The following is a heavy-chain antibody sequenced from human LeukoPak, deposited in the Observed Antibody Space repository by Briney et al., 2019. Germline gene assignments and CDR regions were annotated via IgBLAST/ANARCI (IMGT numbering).Heavy chain of an antibody. CDR2: ISYSGST. Sequence: SETLSLTCTVSGGSISTYYWSWIRQPPGKGLEWIGYISYSGSTNYNPSLKSRVTISVDTSKNQFSLKLSSVTAADTAVYYCARWVCSPTSCYYFDYWGQGSLVVVSS. CDR3: ARWVCSPTSCYYFDY. V-gene: IGHV4-59*01. D-gene: IGHD2-2*01. CDR1: GGSISTYY. J-gene: IGHJ4*02.